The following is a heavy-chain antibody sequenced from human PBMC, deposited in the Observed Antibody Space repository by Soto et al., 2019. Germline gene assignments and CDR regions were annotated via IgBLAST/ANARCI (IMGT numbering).Heavy chain of an antibody. CDR2: ISAYNGNT. CDR1: GYTFTSYG. V-gene: IGHV1-18*01. CDR3: ARRDYDFSSGYYTWFDP. Sequence: ASVKVSCKASGYTFTSYGISWVRQAPGQGLEWMGWISAYNGNTNYAQKLQGRVTMTTNTSTSTAYMELRSLRSDDTAVYYCARRDYDFSSGYYTWFDPWGQGTLVTVSS. J-gene: IGHJ5*02. D-gene: IGHD3-3*01.